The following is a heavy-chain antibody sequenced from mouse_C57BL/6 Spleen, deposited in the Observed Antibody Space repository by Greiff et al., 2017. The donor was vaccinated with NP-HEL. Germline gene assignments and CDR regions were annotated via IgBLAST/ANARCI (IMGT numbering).Heavy chain of an antibody. CDR2: IYPGDGDT. J-gene: IGHJ1*03. CDR1: GYAFSSYW. Sequence: QVQLKESGAELVKPGASVKISCKASGYAFSSYWMNWVKQRPGKGLEWIGQIYPGDGDTNYNGKFKGKATLTADNSSSTAYMQLSSLTSEDSAVYFCAKGYGISYGYFDVWGTGTTVTVAS. V-gene: IGHV1-80*01. D-gene: IGHD1-1*01. CDR3: AKGYGISYGYFDV.